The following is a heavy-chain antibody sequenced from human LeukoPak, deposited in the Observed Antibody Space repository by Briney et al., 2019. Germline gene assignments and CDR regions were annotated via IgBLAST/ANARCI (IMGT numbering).Heavy chain of an antibody. J-gene: IGHJ3*02. Sequence: PSETLSLTCTVSGGSISSYYWSWIRQPPGKGLEWIGYIYYSGSTNYNPSLKSRVTISVDTSKNQFSLKLSSVTAADTAVYYCARSSIVGAGAFDIWGQGTMVTVSS. CDR1: GGSISSYY. CDR2: IYYSGST. V-gene: IGHV4-59*01. CDR3: ARSSIVGAGAFDI. D-gene: IGHD1-26*01.